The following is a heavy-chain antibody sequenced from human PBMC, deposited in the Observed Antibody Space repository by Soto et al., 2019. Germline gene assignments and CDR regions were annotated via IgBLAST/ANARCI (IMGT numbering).Heavy chain of an antibody. CDR3: ARFSSSSYPNLLYFDY. CDR2: IFSNDEK. Sequence: QVTLKESGPVLVKPTETLTLTCTVSGFSLSNARMGVSWIRQPPGKALEWLAHIFSNDEKSYSTSLKSRLTISKDTSKSQVVLTMTNMDPGDTATYYCARFSSSSYPNLLYFDYWGQGTRVTVSS. J-gene: IGHJ4*02. V-gene: IGHV2-26*01. D-gene: IGHD6-13*01. CDR1: GFSLSNARMG.